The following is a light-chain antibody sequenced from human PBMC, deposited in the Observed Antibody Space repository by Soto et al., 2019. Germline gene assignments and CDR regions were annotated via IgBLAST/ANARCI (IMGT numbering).Light chain of an antibody. J-gene: IGKJ4*01. Sequence: EIVLTQSPGTLSLSPGERATLSCRASQSFSSNLAWYQQKPGQAPRVIIFGVSTRATGVPDRFSGSGSGTDFTLTISRLEPEDFALYYCQQYGNSPLTFGGGTKVDIK. CDR2: GVS. CDR1: QSFSSN. CDR3: QQYGNSPLT. V-gene: IGKV3-20*01.